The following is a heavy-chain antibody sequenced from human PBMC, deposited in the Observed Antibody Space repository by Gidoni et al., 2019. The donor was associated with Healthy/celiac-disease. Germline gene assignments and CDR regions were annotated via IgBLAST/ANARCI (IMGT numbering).Heavy chain of an antibody. CDR2: IYHSGST. CDR1: GGSISSSNW. Sequence: QVQLQESGPGLVKPSGTLSLTCAVSGGSISSSNWWSWVRQPPGKGLEWIGEIYHSGSTNYNPSLKSRVTKSVDKSKNQFSLKLSSVTAADTAVYYCARISYYDSSGYPVHFDYWGQGTLVTVSS. CDR3: ARISYYDSSGYPVHFDY. J-gene: IGHJ4*02. V-gene: IGHV4-4*02. D-gene: IGHD3-22*01.